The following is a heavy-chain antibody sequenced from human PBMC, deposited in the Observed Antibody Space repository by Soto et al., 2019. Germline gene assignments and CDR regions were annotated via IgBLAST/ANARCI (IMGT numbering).Heavy chain of an antibody. CDR3: AQDWRTSSYSGLAV. CDR1: GFTFSDYA. Sequence: PGGSLRLSCAASGFTFSDYAMRWVRQAPGKGLEWVSAIGGNSATINYADSVKGRFTISRDNAKNTLFLHMNSLRAEDTAVYYCAQDWRTSSYSGLAVWGQGTTVTVSS. CDR2: IGGNSATI. J-gene: IGHJ6*02. D-gene: IGHD3-22*01. V-gene: IGHV3-23*01.